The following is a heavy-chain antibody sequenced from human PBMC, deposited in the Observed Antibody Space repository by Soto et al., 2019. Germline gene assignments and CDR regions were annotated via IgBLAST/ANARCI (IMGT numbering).Heavy chain of an antibody. Sequence: EVQLVESGGGLVQPGRSLRLSCAAFGFTFEDYAMHRIRQTPGKGLEWVAGINWNSGSIGYADSVKGRFTISRDNANNSLYLQMDSLRTEDTSLYFCAKGRGALAVVSNWFDPWGHGTLVTVSS. CDR2: INWNSGSI. CDR1: GFTFEDYA. D-gene: IGHD3-22*01. J-gene: IGHJ5*02. V-gene: IGHV3-9*01. CDR3: AKGRGALAVVSNWFDP.